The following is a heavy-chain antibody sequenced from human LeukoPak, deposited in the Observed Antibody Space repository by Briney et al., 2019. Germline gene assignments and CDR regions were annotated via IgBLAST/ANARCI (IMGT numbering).Heavy chain of an antibody. J-gene: IGHJ6*02. CDR1: GGSISSSSYY. Sequence: SETLSLTCTVSGGSISSSSYYWGWIRQPPGKGLEWIGSIYYSGSTYYNPSLKSRVTISVDTSKNQFSLKLSSVTAADTAVYYCAIMEWELPPYYYYGMDVWGQGTTVTVSS. V-gene: IGHV4-39*01. CDR2: IYYSGST. D-gene: IGHD1-26*01. CDR3: AIMEWELPPYYYYGMDV.